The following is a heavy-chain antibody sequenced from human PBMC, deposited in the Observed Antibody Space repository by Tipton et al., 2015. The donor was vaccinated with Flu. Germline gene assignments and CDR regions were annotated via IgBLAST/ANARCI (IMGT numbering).Heavy chain of an antibody. CDR3: ARGSGYANVYLDY. Sequence: LRLSCTVSGGSIGSFYWNWIRQPPGKGLEWIGEINHSGSTNYNPSLKSRVIISVDTSKNQFSLKVRSLTAADTAVYYCARGSGYANVYLDYWGRGNLVTVSS. V-gene: IGHV4-34*01. CDR2: INHSGST. CDR1: GGSIGSFY. D-gene: IGHD5-12*01. J-gene: IGHJ4*02.